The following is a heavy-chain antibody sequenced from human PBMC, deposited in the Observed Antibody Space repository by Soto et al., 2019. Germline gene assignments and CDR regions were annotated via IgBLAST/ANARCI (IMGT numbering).Heavy chain of an antibody. J-gene: IGHJ4*02. CDR3: MAAATK. CDR1: GFSFTNAW. Sequence: EVQLVESGGGLVKPGGSLRLSCAAFGFSFTNAWMTWVRQAPGKGLEWVGRIKSISSGATTDYAAPVKGRFSISRDDSKNTVYLQMNSLKTDDTAVYCCMAAATKWGQGTLVTVSS. CDR2: IKSISSGATT. D-gene: IGHD1-26*01. V-gene: IGHV3-15*01.